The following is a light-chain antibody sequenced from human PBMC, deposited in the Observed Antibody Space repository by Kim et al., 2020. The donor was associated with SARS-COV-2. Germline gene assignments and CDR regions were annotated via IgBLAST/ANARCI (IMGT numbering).Light chain of an antibody. J-gene: IGLJ1*01. CDR3: QSADGSGTYV. Sequence: SPGQTARLTGSRNTFPEKQTYWYQPKSGQAPLLVIYKDNERPSGIPGRFSGSSSGTTVTLTISGVQAEDDADYYCQSADGSGTYVFGTGTKVTVL. CDR2: KDN. V-gene: IGLV3-25*03. CDR1: TFPEKQ.